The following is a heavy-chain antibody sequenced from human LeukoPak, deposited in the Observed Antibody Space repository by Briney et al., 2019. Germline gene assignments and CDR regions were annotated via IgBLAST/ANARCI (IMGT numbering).Heavy chain of an antibody. CDR1: GYSISSGYY. CDR3: ARDPYYYDSSGYYYFDY. J-gene: IGHJ4*02. CDR2: IYYSGST. D-gene: IGHD3-22*01. Sequence: SETLSLTCSVSGYSISSGYYWSWIRQPPGKGLEWIGYIYYSGSTNYNPSLKSRVTISLDTSKNQFSLRLRSVTAADTAVYYCARDPYYYDSSGYYYFDYWGQGTLVTVSS. V-gene: IGHV4-61*01.